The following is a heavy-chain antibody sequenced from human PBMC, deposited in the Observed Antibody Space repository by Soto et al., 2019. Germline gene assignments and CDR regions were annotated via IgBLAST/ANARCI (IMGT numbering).Heavy chain of an antibody. V-gene: IGHV1-18*01. CDR3: ARVDIVATIGAFDI. J-gene: IGHJ3*02. CDR1: GYAFTSYG. CDR2: ISAYNGNT. Sequence: ASVKVSCKASGYAFTSYGISWVRQAPGQGLEWMGWISAYNGNTNYAQKLQGRVTMTTDTSTSTAYMELRSLRSDDTAVYYCARVDIVATIGAFDIWGQGTMVTVSS. D-gene: IGHD5-12*01.